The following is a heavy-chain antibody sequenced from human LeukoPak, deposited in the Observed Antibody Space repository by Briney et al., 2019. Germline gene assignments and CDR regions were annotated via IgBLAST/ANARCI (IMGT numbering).Heavy chain of an antibody. CDR3: ARDKIEGPTKLDY. CDR1: GFTFSSYW. Sequence: GGSLRLSCAASGFTFSSYWMSWVRQAPGKGLEWVANIKQDESDKYYVDSVKGRFTIPRDNAKNPLYLQMNSLRAEDTAVYYCARDKIEGPTKLDYWGQGILVTVSS. V-gene: IGHV3-7*01. J-gene: IGHJ4*02. CDR2: IKQDESDK. D-gene: IGHD1-1*01.